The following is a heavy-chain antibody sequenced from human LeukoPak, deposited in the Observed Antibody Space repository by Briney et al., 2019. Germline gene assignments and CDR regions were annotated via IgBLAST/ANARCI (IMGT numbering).Heavy chain of an antibody. Sequence: SETLSLTCTVPGGSIRPYSWSWIRQPPGKGLEWICYIYYGGNTNYDPSLKSRVTISLDTSKNQFSLKLRSVTAADTAMYYCARGADAANSGLFDYWGQGTLVTVSS. CDR3: ARGADAANSGLFDY. CDR1: GGSIRPYS. CDR2: IYYGGNT. D-gene: IGHD4-23*01. V-gene: IGHV4-59*01. J-gene: IGHJ4*02.